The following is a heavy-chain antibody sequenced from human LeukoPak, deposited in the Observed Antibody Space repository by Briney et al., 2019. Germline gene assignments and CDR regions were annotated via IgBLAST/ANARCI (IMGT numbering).Heavy chain of an antibody. D-gene: IGHD1/OR15-1a*01. J-gene: IGHJ3*01. CDR1: GYTFTDHY. CDR3: AREFRTTTWSYDAFDL. Sequence: ASVKVSCKASGYTFTDHYMHWVRQAPGQGLEWIGWINPNSGGTIYAQKFQGRVTVTRDTSNNTSYMDLSRLTSDDTAVYYCAREFRTTTWSYDAFDLWGQGTMVTVSS. CDR2: INPNSGGT. V-gene: IGHV1-2*02.